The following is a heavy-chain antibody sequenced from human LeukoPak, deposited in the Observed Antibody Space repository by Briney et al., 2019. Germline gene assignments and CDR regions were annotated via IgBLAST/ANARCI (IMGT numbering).Heavy chain of an antibody. D-gene: IGHD4-17*01. CDR2: IYSGGST. J-gene: IGHJ4*02. CDR3: AREASTVTASFDY. CDR1: GFTFSSSA. Sequence: GGSLRLSCAASGFTFSSSAMSWLRQAPGKGLEWVSVIYSGGSTYYADSVKGRFTISRDNSKNTLYLQMNSLRAEDTAVYYCAREASTVTASFDYWGQGTLVTVSS. V-gene: IGHV3-66*01.